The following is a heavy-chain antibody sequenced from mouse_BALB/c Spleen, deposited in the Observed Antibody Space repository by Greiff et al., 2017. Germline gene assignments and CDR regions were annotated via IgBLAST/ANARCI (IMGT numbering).Heavy chain of an antibody. J-gene: IGHJ3*01. V-gene: IGHV1S41*01. Sequence: DLVKPGASVKLSCKASGYTFTSYWINWIKQRPGQGLEWIGRIAPGSVSTYSNEIFKGKATLPLYTSSSTAYIQLSSLSSEDSAVYFCAREYVNFWFAYWGQGTLVTVSA. CDR3: AREYVNFWFAY. CDR2: IAPGSVST. CDR1: GYTFTSYW. D-gene: IGHD2-10*02.